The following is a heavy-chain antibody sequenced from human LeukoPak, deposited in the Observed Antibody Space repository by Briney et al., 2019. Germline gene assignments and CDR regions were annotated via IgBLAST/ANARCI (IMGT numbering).Heavy chain of an antibody. CDR1: GFTFSSYS. J-gene: IGHJ4*02. CDR2: IIGSGLST. CDR3: AKDLSPGPD. Sequence: GGSLRLSCAASGFTFSSYSMNWVRQAPGKGLKWVSAIIGSGLSTHYADSVKGRFTISTDNSKNTLYLQMNSLRAEDTAVYYCAKDLSPGPDWGQGTLVTVSS. V-gene: IGHV3-23*01.